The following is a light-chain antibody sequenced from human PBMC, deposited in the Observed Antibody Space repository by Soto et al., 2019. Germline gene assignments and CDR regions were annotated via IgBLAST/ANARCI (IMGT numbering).Light chain of an antibody. V-gene: IGKV3-11*01. CDR2: DAA. CDR3: QKHSNWPPPLT. Sequence: EIVLTQSPATLSLSPGERATLSCRASQSVSSYLAWYQQKPGQAPRLLIYDAANRATGIPTRFSGSGSGTDFTFTISSLEPEDFAVYYCQKHSNWPPPLTFGQGTKVEIK. CDR1: QSVSSY. J-gene: IGKJ1*01.